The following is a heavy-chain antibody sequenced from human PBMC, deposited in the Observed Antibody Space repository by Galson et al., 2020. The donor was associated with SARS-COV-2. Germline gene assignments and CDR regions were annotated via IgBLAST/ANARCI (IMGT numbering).Heavy chain of an antibody. CDR2: ISAYNGNT. Sequence: ASVKVSCKASGYTFTSYGISWVRQAPGQGLEWMGWISAYNGNTNYAQKLQGRVTMTTDTSTSTAYMELRSLRSEDTAVYYCARGGYSSSWTYYYYYYMDVGGKGTTVTVSS. CDR1: GYTFTSYG. V-gene: IGHV1-18*04. CDR3: ARGGYSSSWTYYYYYYMDV. J-gene: IGHJ6*03. D-gene: IGHD6-13*01.